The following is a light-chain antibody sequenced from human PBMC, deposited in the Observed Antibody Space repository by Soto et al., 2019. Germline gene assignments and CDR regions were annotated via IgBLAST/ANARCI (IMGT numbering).Light chain of an antibody. CDR2: AAS. CDR3: QQYGISPWT. V-gene: IGKV3-20*01. CDR1: QNVRGSY. J-gene: IGKJ1*01. Sequence: EIVLSQSPGTLSLSPGATDSLSCRASQNVRGSYLAWYQQKPGQAPRLLISAASRRATGVPDRFSGSGSGTDFTLTISRLEPEDFAVYYCQQYGISPWTFGQGTKVDIK.